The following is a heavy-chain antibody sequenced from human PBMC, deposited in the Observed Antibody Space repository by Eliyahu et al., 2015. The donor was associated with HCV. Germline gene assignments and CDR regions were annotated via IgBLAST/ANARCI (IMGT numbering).Heavy chain of an antibody. CDR2: ISDKGST. CDR3: ARTPRLAGVAGFGYFDF. D-gene: IGHD3-3*02. Sequence: QVQLQESGPGLVNPSETLSLTCXVSGGSISGYFWSWIRQPPGKGLEWIGYISDKGSTEYNPSLKNRVTISLDTSRNQFSLRLTSVTAADTAVHYCARTPRLAGVAGFGYFDFWGQGTLVPVSS. CDR1: GGSISGYF. J-gene: IGHJ4*02. V-gene: IGHV4-59*01.